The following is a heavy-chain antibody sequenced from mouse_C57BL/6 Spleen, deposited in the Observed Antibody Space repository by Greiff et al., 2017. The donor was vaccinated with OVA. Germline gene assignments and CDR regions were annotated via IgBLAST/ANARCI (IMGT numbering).Heavy chain of an antibody. J-gene: IGHJ3*01. D-gene: IGHD2-3*01. Sequence: QVQLKQPGAELVRPGSSVKLSCKASGYTFTSYWMDWVKQRPGQGLEWIGNIYPSDSETHYNQKFKDKATLTVDKSSSTAYMQLSSLTSEDSAVYYCARNYDGYYIYWGQGTLVTVSA. CDR1: GYTFTSYW. CDR2: IYPSDSET. CDR3: ARNYDGYYIY. V-gene: IGHV1-61*01.